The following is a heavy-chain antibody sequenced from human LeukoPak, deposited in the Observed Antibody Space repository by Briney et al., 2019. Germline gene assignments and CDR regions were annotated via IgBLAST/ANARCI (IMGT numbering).Heavy chain of an antibody. CDR1: GGSISSSSYY. CDR3: ARAGYDFWSGYQNWFDP. J-gene: IGHJ5*02. Sequence: SETLSLTCTVSGGSISSSSYYWGWIRQPPGKGLEWIGSIYYSGSTYYNPSLKSRVTISVDTSKNQFSLELSSVTAADTAVYYCARAGYDFWSGYQNWFDPWAREPWSPSPQ. D-gene: IGHD3-3*01. CDR2: IYYSGST. V-gene: IGHV4-39*07.